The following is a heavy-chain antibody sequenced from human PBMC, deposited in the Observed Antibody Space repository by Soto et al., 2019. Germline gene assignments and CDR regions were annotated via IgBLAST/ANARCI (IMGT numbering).Heavy chain of an antibody. CDR2: IWNDGSNK. CDR1: GFTFSSYG. J-gene: IGHJ6*02. D-gene: IGHD6-13*01. CDR3: ARDGIAGYGMDV. Sequence: QVQLVESGGGVVQPGRSLRLSCAASGFTFSSYGMHWVRRAPGKGLEWVAVIWNDGSNKYYADSVKGRFTSSRDNSKNTLYLQMNSLRGEDTAEYYCARDGIAGYGMDVWGQGTTVTVSS. V-gene: IGHV3-33*01.